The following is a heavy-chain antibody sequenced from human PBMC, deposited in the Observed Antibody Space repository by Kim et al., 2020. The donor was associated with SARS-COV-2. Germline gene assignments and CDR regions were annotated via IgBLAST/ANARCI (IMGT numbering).Heavy chain of an antibody. CDR3: ARSPSGPEGY. V-gene: IGHV3-74*01. CDR1: GFTFSSSW. J-gene: IGHJ4*02. CDR2: ISNDGYTT. Sequence: VGSLRLSCAASGFTFSSSWMHWVRQAPGKGLVWLSHISNDGYTTAYADSVKGRFTVSRDNAKNTLYLQMNSLRAEDTAVYFCARSPSGPEGYWGQGTLVTVSS.